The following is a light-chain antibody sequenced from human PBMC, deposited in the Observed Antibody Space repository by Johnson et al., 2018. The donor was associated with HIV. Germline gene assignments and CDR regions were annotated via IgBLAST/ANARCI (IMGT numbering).Light chain of an antibody. CDR3: GTWDSRLSAGHV. V-gene: IGLV1-51*01. Sequence: QSVLTQPPSVSAAPGQKVTISCSGSSCDIGNNYVSWHQQLPGTAPNLLISDNNKRPSGIPDRISGSNSGTSATLGITGLQTGDEADYYCGTWDSRLSAGHVFGTGTKVTVL. CDR1: SCDIGNNY. CDR2: DNN. J-gene: IGLJ1*01.